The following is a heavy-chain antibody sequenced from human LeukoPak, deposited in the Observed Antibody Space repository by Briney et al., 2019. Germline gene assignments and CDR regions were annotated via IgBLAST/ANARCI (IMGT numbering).Heavy chain of an antibody. CDR1: GGTFSSYA. Sequence: GASVKVSCKASGGTFSSYAISWVRQAPGQGLEWMGGIIPIFGTANYAQKFQGRVTITTDESTSTAYVELSSLRSEDTAVYYCARVAYYYDSSGHPPVWGQGTLVTVSS. V-gene: IGHV1-69*05. J-gene: IGHJ4*02. D-gene: IGHD3-22*01. CDR3: ARVAYYYDSSGHPPV. CDR2: IIPIFGTA.